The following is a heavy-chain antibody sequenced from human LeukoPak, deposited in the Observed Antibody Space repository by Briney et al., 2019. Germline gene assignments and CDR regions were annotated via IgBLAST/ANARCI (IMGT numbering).Heavy chain of an antibody. CDR3: ARDGWSLGP. Sequence: WASVTVSCTASGYTFASYGVSWVRQAPGQGPEWMAWISVYSGNTKYAQKFQDRVTLTADTSTSTVYMELRSLRSDDTAVYYCARDGWSLGPWGQGTLVTVSS. CDR1: GYTFASYG. V-gene: IGHV1-18*01. D-gene: IGHD2-8*01. J-gene: IGHJ5*02. CDR2: ISVYSGNT.